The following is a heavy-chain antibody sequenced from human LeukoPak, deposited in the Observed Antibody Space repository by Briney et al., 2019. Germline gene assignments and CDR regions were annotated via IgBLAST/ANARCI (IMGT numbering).Heavy chain of an antibody. CDR3: ARANFLCCSSTTCLFDY. J-gene: IGHJ4*02. D-gene: IGHD2-2*01. CDR1: GYTFTDYY. CDR2: INPNDGDT. Sequence: GASVKASCKASGYTFTDYYMHWVRQAPGQGFEWMGWINPNDGDTNYAQKFQGRVTMTRDTSISTAHMEVSRLRSDDTAVYYCARANFLCCSSTTCLFDYWGQGTLVTVSS. V-gene: IGHV1-2*02.